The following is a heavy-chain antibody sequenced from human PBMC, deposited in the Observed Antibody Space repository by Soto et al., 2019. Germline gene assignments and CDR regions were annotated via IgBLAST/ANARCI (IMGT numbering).Heavy chain of an antibody. Sequence: EVQPVESGGGLVQPGGSLRLSCAASGFTVSSNYMSWVRQAPGKGLEWVSVIYSGGSTYYADSVKGRFTISRDNSKNTLYLQMNSLVAEDPAVYYCARGRRYYYGSGSYYSRAFDIWGQGTMVTVSS. V-gene: IGHV3-66*01. CDR2: IYSGGST. CDR1: GFTVSSNY. CDR3: ARGRRYYYGSGSYYSRAFDI. J-gene: IGHJ3*02. D-gene: IGHD3-10*01.